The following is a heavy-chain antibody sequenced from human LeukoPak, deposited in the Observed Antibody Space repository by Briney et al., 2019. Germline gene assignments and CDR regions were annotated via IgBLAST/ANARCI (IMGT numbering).Heavy chain of an antibody. J-gene: IGHJ4*02. D-gene: IGHD6-13*01. Sequence: GGSLRLSCAASGFPFSSYWMHWVRQAPGKGLVWVSRINPEGSTTTYADSVKGRFTISRDNAKNTVYLQMNSLRAEDTAVYYCAREGLAAAGSGFDYWGQGTLVTVSS. CDR3: AREGLAAAGSGFDY. CDR1: GFPFSSYW. V-gene: IGHV3-74*01. CDR2: INPEGSTT.